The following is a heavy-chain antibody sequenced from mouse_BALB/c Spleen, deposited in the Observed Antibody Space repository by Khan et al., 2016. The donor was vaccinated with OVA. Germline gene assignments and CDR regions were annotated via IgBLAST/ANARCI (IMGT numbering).Heavy chain of an antibody. CDR1: GYSITSDYA. J-gene: IGHJ2*01. CDR3: ASVHGGDFAY. V-gene: IGHV3-2*02. CDR2: ISYRGNT. Sequence: VQLKESGPGLVKPSQSLSLTCTVTGYSITSDYAWNWIRQFPGNKLEWLGYISYRGNTKYNPYLQSRISVTRDTSKNQFFLQLNSVTTEDTATYYCASVHGGDFAYWGQGTTLTVSS.